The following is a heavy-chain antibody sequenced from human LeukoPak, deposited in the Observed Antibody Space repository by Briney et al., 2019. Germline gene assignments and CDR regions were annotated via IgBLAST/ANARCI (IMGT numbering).Heavy chain of an antibody. V-gene: IGHV4-34*01. Sequence: SETLSLTCAVYGGSLSGYYWSWIRQPPGKGLEWIGEINHSGSTNYNPSLKSRVTISVDTSKNQFSLKLSSVTAADTAVYYCARGLRFRSGWFHFDYWGQGTLVTVSS. CDR2: INHSGST. J-gene: IGHJ4*02. CDR3: ARGLRFRSGWFHFDY. D-gene: IGHD6-19*01. CDR1: GGSLSGYY.